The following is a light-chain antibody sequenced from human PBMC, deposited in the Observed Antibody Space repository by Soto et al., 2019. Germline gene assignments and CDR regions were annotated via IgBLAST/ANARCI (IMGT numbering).Light chain of an antibody. V-gene: IGKV3-20*01. CDR1: QSVSSSY. Sequence: EIVLTQSPGTLSLSPGERATLSCRASQSVSSSYLAWYQQKPGQAPRLLIYGASSRATGIPDRFPGSGSGTDFALTISRLEPEDFAVYYCQQYGSSPPYTFGQWTKLEIK. CDR2: GAS. J-gene: IGKJ2*01. CDR3: QQYGSSPPYT.